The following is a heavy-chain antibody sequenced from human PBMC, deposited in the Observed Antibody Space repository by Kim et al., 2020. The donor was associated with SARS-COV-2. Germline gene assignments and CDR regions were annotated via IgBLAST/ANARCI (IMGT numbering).Heavy chain of an antibody. J-gene: IGHJ4*02. Sequence: SPSFQGQVTISANKSTSTAFLQWSSLRASDTAMYYCARLYYDILTGHLDYWGQGTLVTVSS. CDR3: ARLYYDILTGHLDY. V-gene: IGHV5-51*01. D-gene: IGHD3-9*01.